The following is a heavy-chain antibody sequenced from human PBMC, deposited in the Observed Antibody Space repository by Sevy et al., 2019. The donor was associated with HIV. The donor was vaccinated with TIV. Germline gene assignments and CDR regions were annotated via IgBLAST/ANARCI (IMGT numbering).Heavy chain of an antibody. V-gene: IGHV3-7*01. CDR3: ARGFEMSVADC. CDR2: INLDGSEK. Sequence: GGSLRLSCEASGFSFSNYWMSWVRQAPGKGLEWVANINLDGSEKYYVDSVKGRFTISRVNAKNSLYLQMNSLRAEDTAVYYCARGFEMSVADCWGQGTLVTVSS. CDR1: GFSFSNYW. J-gene: IGHJ4*02. D-gene: IGHD6-19*01.